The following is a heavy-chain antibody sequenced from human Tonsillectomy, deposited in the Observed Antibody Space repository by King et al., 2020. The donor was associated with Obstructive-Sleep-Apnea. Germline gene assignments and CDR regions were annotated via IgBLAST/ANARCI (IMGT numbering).Heavy chain of an antibody. CDR1: GDSISGHN. CDR2: IFDSGST. J-gene: IGHJ4*02. Sequence: VQLQESGPGLVKPSETLSLTCTVSGDSISGHNWSWIRQPPGKRLEWIGYIFDSGSTNYNPSLKSRLTISVDTSRDQFSLKLNSVTAADTAVYYCARADEDTGIITGWGQGTLVTVSS. D-gene: IGHD3-22*01. V-gene: IGHV4-59*11. CDR3: ARADEDTGIITG.